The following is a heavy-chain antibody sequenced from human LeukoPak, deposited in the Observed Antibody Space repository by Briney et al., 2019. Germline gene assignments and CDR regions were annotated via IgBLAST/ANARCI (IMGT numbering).Heavy chain of an antibody. Sequence: SETLSLTCAVYGGSFSGYYWSWIRQLPGKGLEWIGEINHSGSTNYNPSLKSRVTISVDTSKNQFSLKLSSVTAADTAVYYCARGGLRGYCSSTSCYLRWFDPWGQGTLVTASS. D-gene: IGHD2-2*01. CDR2: INHSGST. CDR1: GGSFSGYY. J-gene: IGHJ5*02. CDR3: ARGGLRGYCSSTSCYLRWFDP. V-gene: IGHV4-34*01.